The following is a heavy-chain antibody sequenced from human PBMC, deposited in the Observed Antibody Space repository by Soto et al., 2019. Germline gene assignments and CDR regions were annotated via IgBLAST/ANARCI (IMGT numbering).Heavy chain of an antibody. J-gene: IGHJ4*02. Sequence: QVQLVESGGGLVKPGGSLRLSCAASGFTFSDYYMSWIRQAPGKGLEWVSYISSSGSTISYADSVKGRVTSSRDNAKNSLYLQMNSLRAEATAGYYWAIVPVGNLDYWGQGTLVTVSS. D-gene: IGHD2-15*01. CDR3: AIVPVGNLDY. CDR2: ISSSGSTI. CDR1: GFTFSDYY. V-gene: IGHV3-11*01.